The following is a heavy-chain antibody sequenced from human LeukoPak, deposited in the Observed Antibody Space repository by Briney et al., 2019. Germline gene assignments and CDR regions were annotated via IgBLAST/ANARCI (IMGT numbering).Heavy chain of an antibody. Sequence: SETLSLTCAVSGGSVGSGGHFWSWIRRPPGKGLEWIGYIYSTGSTNYNPSLKSRITMSVDTSKNQFSLKLSSVIAADTAVYYCARTKSQSGSYRYYFDSWGQGTLVTVSS. D-gene: IGHD1-26*01. CDR3: ARTKSQSGSYRYYFDS. CDR1: GGSVGSGGHF. CDR2: IYSTGST. J-gene: IGHJ4*02. V-gene: IGHV4-61*08.